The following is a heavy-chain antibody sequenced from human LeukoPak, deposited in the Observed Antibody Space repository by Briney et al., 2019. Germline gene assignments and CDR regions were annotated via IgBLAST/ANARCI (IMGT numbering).Heavy chain of an antibody. D-gene: IGHD5/OR15-5a*01. J-gene: IGHJ3*02. CDR3: ATDVSYPLDAFDI. CDR2: MNPNSGNT. Sequence: ASVKVSCKASGYTFTSYDINWVRQASGQGLEWMGWMNPNSGNTGYAQKFQGRVTMTRNTSISTAYMELSSQRSEDTAVYYCATDVSYPLDAFDIWGQGTMVTVSS. CDR1: GYTFTSYD. V-gene: IGHV1-8*01.